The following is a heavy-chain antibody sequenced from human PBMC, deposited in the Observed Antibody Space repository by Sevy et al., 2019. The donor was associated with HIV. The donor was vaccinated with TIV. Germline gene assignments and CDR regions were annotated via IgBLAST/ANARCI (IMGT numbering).Heavy chain of an antibody. CDR1: GYTFTNYG. D-gene: IGHD3-10*01. CDR2: IGAYNGNT. CDR3: AGLSTVRGQFNWFDP. Sequence: ASVKVSCKASGYTFTNYGISWVRQAPGQGLEWMGWIGAYNGNTNYAQKLQGRVTLTTDTSTSTAYMDLRSLRSDDTAGDYGAGLSTVRGQFNWFDPWGQRTLVTVSS. J-gene: IGHJ5*02. V-gene: IGHV1-18*01.